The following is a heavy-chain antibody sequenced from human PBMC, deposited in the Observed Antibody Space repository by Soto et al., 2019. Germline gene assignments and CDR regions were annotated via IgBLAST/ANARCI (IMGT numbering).Heavy chain of an antibody. Sequence: QVQLVESGGGVVQPGRSLRLSCAASGFTFSSYGMHWVRQAPGKGLEWVAVISYDGSNKYYADSVKGRFTISRDNSKNTLYLQMNSLRAEDTAVYYCAKEGGWWELPEYDFDYWGQGTLVTVSS. CDR3: AKEGGWWELPEYDFDY. CDR2: ISYDGSNK. CDR1: GFTFSSYG. V-gene: IGHV3-30*18. D-gene: IGHD1-26*01. J-gene: IGHJ4*02.